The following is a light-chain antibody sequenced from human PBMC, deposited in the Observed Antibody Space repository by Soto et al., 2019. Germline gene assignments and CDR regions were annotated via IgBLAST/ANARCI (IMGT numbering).Light chain of an antibody. CDR3: QQYDNSPIT. CDR2: GAS. Sequence: EIVLTQSPGTLSLSPGERATLSCGASQSFTSNYLAWYQQKPGQAPRLLIYGASTRATGIPDRFSGSGSGTDFTLTISRLEPEDFAVYYCQQYDNSPITFGQGTRLEI. CDR1: QSFTSNY. V-gene: IGKV3-20*01. J-gene: IGKJ5*01.